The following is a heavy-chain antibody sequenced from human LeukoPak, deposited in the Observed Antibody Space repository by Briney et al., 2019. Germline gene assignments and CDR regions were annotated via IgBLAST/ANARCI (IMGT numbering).Heavy chain of an antibody. CDR2: ISSNGGTT. CDR3: ARVGPGYCSGGSCYSVSFHDAFDI. J-gene: IGHJ3*02. V-gene: IGHV3-64*01. D-gene: IGHD2-15*01. CDR1: GFTLSPYT. Sequence: GGSLRLSCAASGFTLSPYTMHWVRQAPGKGLEYVSAISSNGGTTFYASSVKGRFTISRGNSKNTLYLQMGSLRAEDMAVYYCARVGPGYCSGGSCYSVSFHDAFDIWGQGTMVTVSS.